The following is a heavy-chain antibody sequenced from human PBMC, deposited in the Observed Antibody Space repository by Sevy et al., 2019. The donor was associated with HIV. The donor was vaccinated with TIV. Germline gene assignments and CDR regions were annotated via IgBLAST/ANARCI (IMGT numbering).Heavy chain of an antibody. D-gene: IGHD2-2*01. Sequence: GGSLRLSCAASGFTFSSYWMHWVRQAPGKGLVWVSRINSDGSSTSYADSVKGRFTISRDNAKNTLYLQMNSLRAEDTAVYYCARASRYEYCSSTSCSISLFDYWGQGTLVTVSS. CDR3: ARASRYEYCSSTSCSISLFDY. CDR1: GFTFSSYW. CDR2: INSDGSST. J-gene: IGHJ4*02. V-gene: IGHV3-74*01.